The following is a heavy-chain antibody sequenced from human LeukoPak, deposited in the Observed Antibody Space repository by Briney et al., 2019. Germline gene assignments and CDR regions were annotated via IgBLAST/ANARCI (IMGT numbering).Heavy chain of an antibody. CDR3: SRDRDGSGWYYFDS. D-gene: IGHD6-19*01. Sequence: PGGSLRLSCAASGFTFSSYSMNWVRQAPGKGLEWVGFIRSKAYGETTDYAASVKGRFTISRDDSNSIAYLQMNSLKTEDTAMYYCSRDRDGSGWYYFDSWGQGTLVTVSS. J-gene: IGHJ4*02. CDR1: GFTFSSYS. CDR2: IRSKAYGETT. V-gene: IGHV3-49*04.